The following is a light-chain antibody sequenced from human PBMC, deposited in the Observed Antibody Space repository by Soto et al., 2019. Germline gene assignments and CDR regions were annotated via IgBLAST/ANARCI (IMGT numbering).Light chain of an antibody. V-gene: IGKV3-15*01. CDR1: ESIDSN. CDR2: RAS. J-gene: IGKJ3*01. Sequence: ELVMTQSPATLSVSPGERATVSCRASESIDSNLAWYQQKAGQAPRLLIYRASSRATGTPPRFSGSGSGTEFPLTISSLQSEDVAVYYCLQYNHWPWGLFGPGT. CDR3: LQYNHWPWGL.